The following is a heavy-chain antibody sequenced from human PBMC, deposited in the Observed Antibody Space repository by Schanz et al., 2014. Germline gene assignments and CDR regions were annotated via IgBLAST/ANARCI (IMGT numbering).Heavy chain of an antibody. D-gene: IGHD4-4*01. V-gene: IGHV3-7*03. Sequence: EVQVVESGGGLVQPGGSLRLSCTASGFSFSTYAMHWVRQAPGKGLEWVANIKQDGSERYYVDSVKGRFTFSRDNSKNTVHLQMNSLRAEDTAVYFCAKDRWRATVDIWGQGTKVTVSS. J-gene: IGHJ3*02. CDR3: AKDRWRATVDI. CDR1: GFSFSTYA. CDR2: IKQDGSER.